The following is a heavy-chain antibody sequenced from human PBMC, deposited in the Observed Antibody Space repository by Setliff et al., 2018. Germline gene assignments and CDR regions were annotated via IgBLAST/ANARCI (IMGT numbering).Heavy chain of an antibody. CDR2: INHSGST. CDR3: RYWSGYYNNDY. D-gene: IGHD3-3*01. CDR1: GGSFTNYY. Sequence: PSETLSLTCTVYGGSFTNYYWGWIRQSPGKGPEWIGEINHSGSTNYNPSLKSRLTISVDASTNQFSLKLYYVTAADTAVYYCRYWSGYYNNDYWGQGTPVTVSS. V-gene: IGHV4-34*01. J-gene: IGHJ4*02.